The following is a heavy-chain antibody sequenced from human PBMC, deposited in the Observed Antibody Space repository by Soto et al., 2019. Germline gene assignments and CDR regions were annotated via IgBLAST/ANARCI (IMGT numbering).Heavy chain of an antibody. CDR3: AKPPPPDYGDVYFDY. D-gene: IGHD4-17*01. Sequence: QVQLVESGGGVVQPGRSLRLSCAASGFTFSSYGMHWVRQAPGKGLEWVAVISYDGSNKYYADSVKGRFTISRDNSKNTLYLQMNSLRAEDTAVYYCAKPPPPDYGDVYFDYWGQGTLVTVSS. CDR1: GFTFSSYG. CDR2: ISYDGSNK. V-gene: IGHV3-30*18. J-gene: IGHJ4*02.